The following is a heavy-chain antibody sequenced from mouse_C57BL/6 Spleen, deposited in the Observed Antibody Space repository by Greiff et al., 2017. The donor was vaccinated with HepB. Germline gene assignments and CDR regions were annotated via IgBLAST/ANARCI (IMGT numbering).Heavy chain of an antibody. D-gene: IGHD1-1*01. CDR1: GFTFSDYY. CDR3: ARPYYYGSSRMAMDY. V-gene: IGHV5-12*01. Sequence: EVKLVESGGGLVQPGGSLKLSCAASGFTFSDYYMYWVRQTPEKRLEWVAYISNGGGSTYYPDTVKGRFTISRDNAKNTLYLQMSRLKSEDTAMYYCARPYYYGSSRMAMDYWGQGTSVTVSS. CDR2: ISNGGGST. J-gene: IGHJ4*01.